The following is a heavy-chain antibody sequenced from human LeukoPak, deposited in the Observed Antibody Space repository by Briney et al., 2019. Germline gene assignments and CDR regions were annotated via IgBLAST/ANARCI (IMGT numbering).Heavy chain of an antibody. J-gene: IGHJ4*02. V-gene: IGHV1-24*01. CDR1: GYTLTELS. CDR3: ATIDESGLELGY. D-gene: IGHD1-1*01. CDR2: FDPEDGET. Sequence: EASVKVSCKVSGYTLTELSMHWVRQAPGKGLEWMGGFDPEDGETIYAQKFQGRVTMTEDTSTDTAYMELSSLRSEDTAVYYCATIDESGLELGYWGQGTLVTVSS.